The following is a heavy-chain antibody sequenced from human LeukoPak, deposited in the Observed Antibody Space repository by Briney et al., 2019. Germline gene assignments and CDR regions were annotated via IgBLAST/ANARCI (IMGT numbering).Heavy chain of an antibody. CDR2: INPNSGGT. D-gene: IGHD3-22*01. CDR3: ARDLYHYDPNWFDP. Sequence: ASVKVSCKASGYTFTAYYMHWVRQAPGQGLEWMGWINPNSGGTKYAQNFEGRVTMTRDMSIRTAYMELSRLRSDDTAVYYCARDLYHYDPNWFDPWGQGTLVTVSS. CDR1: GYTFTAYY. V-gene: IGHV1-2*02. J-gene: IGHJ5*02.